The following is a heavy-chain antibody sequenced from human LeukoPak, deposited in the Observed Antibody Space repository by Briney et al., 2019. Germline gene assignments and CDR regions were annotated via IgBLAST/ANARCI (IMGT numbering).Heavy chain of an antibody. CDR3: ARNYGSGSYPAYYFDY. D-gene: IGHD3-10*01. V-gene: IGHV4-59*01. CDR1: GGSISSYY. Sequence: SETLSLTCTVSGGSISSYYWSWIRQPPGKGLEWIGYIYYSGSTNYNPSLNSRVTISVDTSKNHFSLHLSSVTAADTAVYYCARNYGSGSYPAYYFDYWGQGTLVTVSS. J-gene: IGHJ4*02. CDR2: IYYSGST.